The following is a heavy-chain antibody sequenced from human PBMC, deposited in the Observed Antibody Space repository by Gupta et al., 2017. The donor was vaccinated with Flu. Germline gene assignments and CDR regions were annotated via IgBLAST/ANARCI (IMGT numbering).Heavy chain of an antibody. V-gene: IGHV3-21*01. Sequence: EVQLVASGGGLVKPGGSLRLSCAASGFTFSDYSMNWVRQAPGKGLEWVSSISNRNSYIYYADSVKGRFTISRDNAKNSLYLQMNSLRVEDTAVYFCAKSFWDYYYGMDVWGQGTTVTVSS. J-gene: IGHJ6*02. CDR1: GFTFSDYS. D-gene: IGHD3-3*01. CDR3: AKSFWDYYYGMDV. CDR2: ISNRNSYI.